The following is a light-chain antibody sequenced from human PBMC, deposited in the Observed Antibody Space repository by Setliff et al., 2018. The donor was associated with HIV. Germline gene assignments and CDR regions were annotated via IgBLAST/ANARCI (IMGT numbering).Light chain of an antibody. V-gene: IGLV1-44*01. CDR3: ASWDDSLNGQV. CDR1: SSNIRTNA. J-gene: IGLJ1*01. Sequence: QSVLTQPPSTSGTPGQRVTISCSGSSSNIRTNAVNWYQQHSGTAPKLLIYSNTQRPSGGPARFSGSKSGTSASLAISGLQSEDEADDYCASWDDSLNGQVFGTGTKVTVL. CDR2: SNT.